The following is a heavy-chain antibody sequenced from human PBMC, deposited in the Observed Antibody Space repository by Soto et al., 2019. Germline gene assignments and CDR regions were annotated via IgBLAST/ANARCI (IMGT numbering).Heavy chain of an antibody. CDR1: GFTFSDHY. Sequence: EVQLVESGGGLVQPGGSLRLSCAASGFTFSDHYMDWVRQAPGKGLEWVGRSRNKANSYTTQYAASVRGRFTISRDDSKNSLYLQMNSLNTEDTAVYYCASSSYCSAGRCYPFDYWGQGTLVTVSS. CDR2: SRNKANSYTT. V-gene: IGHV3-72*01. D-gene: IGHD2-15*01. CDR3: ASSSYCSAGRCYPFDY. J-gene: IGHJ4*02.